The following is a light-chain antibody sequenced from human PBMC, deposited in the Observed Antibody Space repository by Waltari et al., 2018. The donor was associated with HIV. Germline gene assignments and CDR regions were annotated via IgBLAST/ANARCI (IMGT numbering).Light chain of an antibody. V-gene: IGKV3-15*01. CDR1: QSVSSN. J-gene: IGKJ5*01. Sequence: DIVMIQSPATLSVSPGERATLSCRASQSVSSNLAWYQHSPGQSPRLLIYGASTRATGIPGRFSGSGSGTEFTLTISSLQSEDFAVYYCQQYDKWPRGTFGQGTRVEIK. CDR2: GAS. CDR3: QQYDKWPRGT.